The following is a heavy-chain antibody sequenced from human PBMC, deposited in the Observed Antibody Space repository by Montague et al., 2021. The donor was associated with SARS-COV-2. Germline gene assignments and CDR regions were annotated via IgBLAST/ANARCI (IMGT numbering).Heavy chain of an antibody. CDR1: GGPISSSSYY. Sequence: SETLSLTCTVSGGPISSSSYYWGWIRQPPGKGLEWIGSIYYSGSTYYNPSLKSRVTISVDTSKNQFSLKLSSVTAADTAVYYCARFLGFCSGANCYSSGMDVWGQGTTVTVSS. V-gene: IGHV4-39*07. D-gene: IGHD2-15*01. CDR2: IYYSGST. J-gene: IGHJ6*02. CDR3: ARFLGFCSGANCYSSGMDV.